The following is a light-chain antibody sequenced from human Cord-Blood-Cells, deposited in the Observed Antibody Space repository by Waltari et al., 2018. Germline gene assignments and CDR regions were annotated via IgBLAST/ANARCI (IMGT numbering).Light chain of an antibody. V-gene: IGKV3-15*01. Sequence: EIVMTQSPATLSVSPGARATLSCRASQSVSSNLAWYQQTPGQAPRLLIYGAYTRATGIPARFSGSGSGTEFTLTISSLQSEDFAVYYCQQYNNWPPYSFGQGTKLEIK. CDR2: GAY. J-gene: IGKJ2*03. CDR3: QQYNNWPPYS. CDR1: QSVSSN.